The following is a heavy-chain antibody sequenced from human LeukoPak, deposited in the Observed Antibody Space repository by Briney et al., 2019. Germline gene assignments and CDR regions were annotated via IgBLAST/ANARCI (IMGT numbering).Heavy chain of an antibody. Sequence: SETLSLTCAVYGGSFSGYYWSWIRQPPGKGLEWIGEINHSGSTNYNPSLKSRATISVDTSKNQFSLKLSSVTAADTAVYYCARGPLAAAGTLTYYYYGIDVWGQGTTVTVSS. D-gene: IGHD6-13*01. CDR1: GGSFSGYY. CDR3: ARGPLAAAGTLTYYYYGIDV. V-gene: IGHV4-34*01. CDR2: INHSGST. J-gene: IGHJ6*02.